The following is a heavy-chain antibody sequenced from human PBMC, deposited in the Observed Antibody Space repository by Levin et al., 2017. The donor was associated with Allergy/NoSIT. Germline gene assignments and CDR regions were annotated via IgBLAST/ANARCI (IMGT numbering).Heavy chain of an antibody. Sequence: GESLKISCKGSGYSFTSYWIGWVRQMPGKGLEWMGIIYPGDSDTRYSPSFQGQVTISADKSISTAYLQWSSLKASDTAMYYCARHITMVRDYYYGMDVWGQGTTVTVSS. CDR2: IYPGDSDT. CDR3: ARHITMVRDYYYGMDV. J-gene: IGHJ6*02. V-gene: IGHV5-51*01. D-gene: IGHD3-10*01. CDR1: GYSFTSYW.